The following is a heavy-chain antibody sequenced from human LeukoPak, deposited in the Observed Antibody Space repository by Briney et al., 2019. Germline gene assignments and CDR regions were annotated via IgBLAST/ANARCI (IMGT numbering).Heavy chain of an antibody. J-gene: IGHJ4*02. CDR2: ISDSGGRT. CDR1: GITLSNYG. V-gene: IGHV3-23*01. CDR3: AKRGVVIRVILVGFHKEAYYFDS. Sequence: GGSLRLSCAVSGITLSNYGMSWVRQAPGKGREWGAGISDSGGRTNYADSVKGRFTISRDNPKNTLYLQMNSLRAEDTAVYFCAKRGVVIRVILVGFHKEAYYFDSWGQGALVTVSS. D-gene: IGHD3-22*01.